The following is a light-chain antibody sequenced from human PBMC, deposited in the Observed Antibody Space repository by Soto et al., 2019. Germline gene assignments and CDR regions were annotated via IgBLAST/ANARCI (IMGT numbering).Light chain of an antibody. V-gene: IGKV3-20*01. CDR2: GAS. Sequence: MLSQSPGTLSLSPGERATLSCRASQSVSNNYLAWYQQKPGQAPRLLIYGASNRATGIPDRFSGSGSGTDFTLTISRLEPEDFAVYYCQQYGSSGTFGQGTKVDIK. CDR3: QQYGSSGT. J-gene: IGKJ1*01. CDR1: QSVSNNY.